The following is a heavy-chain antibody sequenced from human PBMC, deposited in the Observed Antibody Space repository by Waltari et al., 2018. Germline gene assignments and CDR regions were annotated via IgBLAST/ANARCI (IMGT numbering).Heavy chain of an antibody. CDR1: GLTFRSYW. CDR3: ASHGPWTFNY. V-gene: IGHV3-7*02. CDR2: IKEDGSET. D-gene: IGHD1-1*01. Sequence: EVQLVESGGGLVQPGGSLRLSCAASGLTFRSYWMSWVRQAPGKGLGWVAGIKEDGSETYYVDSVKGRCTISRDNAKNSLYRHMNSLRAEDTAVYYCASHGPWTFNYWGQGTLVTVSS. J-gene: IGHJ4*02.